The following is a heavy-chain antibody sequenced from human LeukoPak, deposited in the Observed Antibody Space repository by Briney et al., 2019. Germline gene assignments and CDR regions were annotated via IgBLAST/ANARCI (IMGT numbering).Heavy chain of an antibody. CDR1: GFTFSSYA. CDR3: AKGRGYDYVWGSYRYTDDAFDI. D-gene: IGHD3-16*02. CDR2: ISSNGGST. V-gene: IGHV3-64*01. J-gene: IGHJ3*02. Sequence: GGSLRLSCAASGFTFSSYAMHWVRQAPGKGLEYVSAISSNGGSTYYANSVKGRFTISRDNSKNTLYLQMNSLRAEDTAVYYCAKGRGYDYVWGSYRYTDDAFDIWGQGTMVTVSS.